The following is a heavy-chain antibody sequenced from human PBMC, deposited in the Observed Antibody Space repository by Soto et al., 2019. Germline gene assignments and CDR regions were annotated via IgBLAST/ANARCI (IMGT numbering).Heavy chain of an antibody. D-gene: IGHD3-22*01. CDR3: AKDDSIGSYFQH. J-gene: IGHJ1*01. CDR2: ISDNGRGT. Sequence: EVQLLESGGTLGQPGGSLRLSCAGSGFTFTNYAISWVRQAPGKGLEWVSTISDNGRGTYYADSVKGRFTISRDSSKNTLSLQMNSLRAEDTAVYYCAKDDSIGSYFQHWAQGTLVIVSS. V-gene: IGHV3-23*01. CDR1: GFTFTNYA.